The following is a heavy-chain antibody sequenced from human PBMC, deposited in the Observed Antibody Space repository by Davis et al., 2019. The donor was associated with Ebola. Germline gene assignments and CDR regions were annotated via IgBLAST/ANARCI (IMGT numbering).Heavy chain of an antibody. J-gene: IGHJ4*02. CDR1: GYTFTGYY. CDR3: ARGRSMVATQVGLRY. D-gene: IGHD5-12*01. Sequence: AASVKVSCKASGYTFTGYYMHWVRQAPGQGLEWMGWINPNSGGTNYAQKFQGWVTMTRDTSISTAYMELRSLRSDDTAVYYCARGRSMVATQVGLRYWGQGTLVTVSS. V-gene: IGHV1-2*04. CDR2: INPNSGGT.